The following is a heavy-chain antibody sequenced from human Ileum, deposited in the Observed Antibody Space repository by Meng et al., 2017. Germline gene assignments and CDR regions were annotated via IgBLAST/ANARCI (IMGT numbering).Heavy chain of an antibody. Sequence: QVQLQQGGAGLLKPSETLSLTCAIGGGPFSTYYWSWIRQPPGKGLEWIGEISRSGTTNYNPSLKSRVTISVDTSKNQFSLTVTSVTAADSALYYCARSGVTTVTYLDWGQGTLVTVSS. CDR1: GGPFSTYY. J-gene: IGHJ4*02. CDR3: ARSGVTTVTYLD. D-gene: IGHD4-11*01. CDR2: ISRSGTT. V-gene: IGHV4-34*01.